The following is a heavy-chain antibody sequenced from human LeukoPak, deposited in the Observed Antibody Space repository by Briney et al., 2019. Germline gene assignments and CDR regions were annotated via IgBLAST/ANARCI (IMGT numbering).Heavy chain of an antibody. J-gene: IGHJ4*02. V-gene: IGHV1-69*13. Sequence: SVKVSCKASGGTFSSYAISWVRQAPGQGLEWMGGIIPIFGTPNYAQKFQGRVTITADESTSTAYMELSSLRSEDTAVYYCARGWLTETTVVTPYNYWGQGTLVTVSS. D-gene: IGHD4-23*01. CDR2: IIPIFGTP. CDR1: GGTFSSYA. CDR3: ARGWLTETTVVTPYNY.